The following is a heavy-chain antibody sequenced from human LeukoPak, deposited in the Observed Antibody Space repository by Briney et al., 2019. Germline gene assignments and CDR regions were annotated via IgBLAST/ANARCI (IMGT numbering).Heavy chain of an antibody. D-gene: IGHD3-22*01. Sequence: SETLSLTCTVSGYSISSGYYWGWIRQPPGKGLEWSGSIYHSGSTYYNPSLKSRGTISVDTSKNQFSLKLSSVTAADPAVYYCARERDYYDSSAYTDYWGQGTLVTVSS. CDR1: GYSISSGYY. V-gene: IGHV4-38-2*02. J-gene: IGHJ4*02. CDR3: ARERDYYDSSAYTDY. CDR2: IYHSGST.